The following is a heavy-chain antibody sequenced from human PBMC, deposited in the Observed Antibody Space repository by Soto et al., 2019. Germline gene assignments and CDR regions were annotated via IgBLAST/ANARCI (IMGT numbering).Heavy chain of an antibody. CDR2: IYSGGST. CDR1: GFTVSSNY. V-gene: IGHV3-53*02. J-gene: IGHJ6*02. D-gene: IGHD3-16*02. Sequence: EVQLVETGGGLIQPGGSLRLSCAASGFTVSSNYMSWVRQAPGKGLEWVSVIYSGGSTYYADSVKGRFTISRDNTKNKLYLQMNSLRAEDTDVYYCARDQRIAFGGVIAPSLGMDVWGQGTTVTVSS. CDR3: ARDQRIAFGGVIAPSLGMDV.